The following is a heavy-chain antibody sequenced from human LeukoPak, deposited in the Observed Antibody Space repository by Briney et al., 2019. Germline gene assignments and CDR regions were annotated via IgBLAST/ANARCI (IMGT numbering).Heavy chain of an antibody. V-gene: IGHV3-30*02. CDR2: IRYDGSNK. CDR1: GFTFSSYG. Sequence: PGGSLRLSCAASGFTFSSYGMHWVRQAPGKGLEWVAFIRYDGSNKYYADSVKGRFTISRDNSKNTLYLQMNSLRADDTAVYYCARGLQEYTYGFDYWGQGTLVTVSS. CDR3: ARGLQEYTYGFDY. D-gene: IGHD5-18*01. J-gene: IGHJ4*02.